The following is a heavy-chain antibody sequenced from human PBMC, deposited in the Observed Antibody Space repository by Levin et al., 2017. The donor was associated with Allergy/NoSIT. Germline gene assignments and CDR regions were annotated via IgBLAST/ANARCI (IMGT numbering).Heavy chain of an antibody. D-gene: IGHD2-2*01. Sequence: GGSLRLSCAGSGFPFSDSGMHWVRQAPGRGLEWVASIWYDGRNERYADSVKGRFTISRDNPKHTLYLQMSSLRPDDTAVYYCARDIDTVVVPPSMSQTEYWGQGTLVTVSS. CDR2: IWYDGRNE. J-gene: IGHJ4*02. CDR1: GFPFSDSG. V-gene: IGHV3-33*01. CDR3: ARDIDTVVVPPSMSQTEY.